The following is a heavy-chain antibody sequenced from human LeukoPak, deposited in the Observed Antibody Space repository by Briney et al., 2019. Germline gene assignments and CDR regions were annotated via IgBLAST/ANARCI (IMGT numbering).Heavy chain of an antibody. J-gene: IGHJ6*02. CDR2: IIPILGIA. CDR3: ARQHYYGMDV. CDR1: GGTFSSYA. Sequence: SVKVSCKASGGTFSSYAISWVRQAPGQGLEWMGRIIPILGIANYAQKFQGRVTITADKSTSTAYMELSSLRSADTAVYYCARQHYYGMDVWGQGTTVTVSS. V-gene: IGHV1-69*04.